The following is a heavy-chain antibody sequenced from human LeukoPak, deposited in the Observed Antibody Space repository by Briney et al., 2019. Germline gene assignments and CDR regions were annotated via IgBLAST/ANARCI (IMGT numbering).Heavy chain of an antibody. V-gene: IGHV3-48*01. Sequence: PGGSLRLSCAASGFTFSSYSMNWVRQAPGKGLEWVSYISSSSSTIYYADSVKGRFTISRDNAKNSLYLQMNSLRAEDTAAYYCARGPKTHCSSTSCYSSGGGYYYYGMDVWGQGTAVTVSS. D-gene: IGHD2-2*02. CDR2: ISSSSSTI. CDR1: GFTFSSYS. J-gene: IGHJ6*02. CDR3: ARGPKTHCSSTSCYSSGGGYYYYGMDV.